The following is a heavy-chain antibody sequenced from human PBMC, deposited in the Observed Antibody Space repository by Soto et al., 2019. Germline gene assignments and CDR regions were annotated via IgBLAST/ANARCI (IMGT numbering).Heavy chain of an antibody. J-gene: IGHJ5*02. CDR2: INKEGSEK. Sequence: EVQLVESGGGLVQPGGSLRLSCAASGFTFSTYWMTWVRQAPGKGLEWVAIINKEGSEKRYVDSVKGRFTISRDNAKNSLYLQMNSLRAEDTAVYYCARNPPGTNWNYVDPWGQGTLVTVSS. CDR1: GFTFSTYW. V-gene: IGHV3-7*01. CDR3: ARNPPGTNWNYVDP. D-gene: IGHD1-7*01.